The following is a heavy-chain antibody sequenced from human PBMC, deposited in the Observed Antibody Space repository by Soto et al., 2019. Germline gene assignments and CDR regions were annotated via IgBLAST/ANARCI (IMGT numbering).Heavy chain of an antibody. CDR3: ARSLIDYGDYTRLDY. J-gene: IGHJ4*02. Sequence: QVQLQESGPGLVKPSQTLSLTCTVSGGSISSGDYYWSWIRQPPGKGLEWIGYIYYGGSTYYNPSLKSRVTISVDTSKYQFSLKLSSVTAADTAVYYCARSLIDYGDYTRLDYWGQGTLVTVSS. CDR2: IYYGGST. CDR1: GGSISSGDYY. D-gene: IGHD4-17*01. V-gene: IGHV4-30-4*01.